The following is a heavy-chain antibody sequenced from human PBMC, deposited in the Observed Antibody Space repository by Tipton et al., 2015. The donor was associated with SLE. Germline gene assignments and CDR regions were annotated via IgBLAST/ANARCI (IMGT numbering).Heavy chain of an antibody. V-gene: IGHV3-11*04. CDR1: GFTLSDYY. J-gene: IGHJ6*03. Sequence: GSLRLSCVASGFTLSDYYMAWIRQAPGQGLEWISVISGPGDSIFHADSVKGRFTISRDNAKNSLFLQMNSLRAEDTAVYFCAKHLQQWNDDDPYMDVWGKGTTVTVSS. CDR2: ISGPGDSI. D-gene: IGHD1-1*01. CDR3: AKHLQQWNDDDPYMDV.